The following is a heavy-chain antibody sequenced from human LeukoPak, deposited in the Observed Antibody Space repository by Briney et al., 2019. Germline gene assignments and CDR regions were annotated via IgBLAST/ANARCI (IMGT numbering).Heavy chain of an antibody. CDR3: ARVKPYYMDV. Sequence: TASETLSLTCTVFGGSISSYYWSWIRQPPGKGLEWIGYIYYSGSTNYNPSLKSRVTISVDTSKNQFSLKLSSVTAADTAVYYCARVKPYYMDVWGKGTTVTVSS. CDR2: IYYSGST. CDR1: GGSISSYY. V-gene: IGHV4-59*01. J-gene: IGHJ6*03.